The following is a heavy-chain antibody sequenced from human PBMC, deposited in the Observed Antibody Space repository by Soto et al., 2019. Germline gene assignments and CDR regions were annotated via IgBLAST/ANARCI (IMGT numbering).Heavy chain of an antibody. Sequence: GGSLRLSCAASGFTFSSYAMHWVRQAPGKGLEWVAVISYDGSNKYYADSVKGRFTISRDNSKNTLYLQMNSLRAEDTAVYYCARERYYDSSGPGYYFDYWGQGTLVTVSS. CDR2: ISYDGSNK. J-gene: IGHJ4*02. CDR3: ARERYYDSSGPGYYFDY. V-gene: IGHV3-30-3*01. CDR1: GFTFSSYA. D-gene: IGHD3-22*01.